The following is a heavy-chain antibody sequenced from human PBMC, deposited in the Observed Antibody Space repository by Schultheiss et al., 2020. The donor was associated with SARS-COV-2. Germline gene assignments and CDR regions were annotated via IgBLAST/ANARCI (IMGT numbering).Heavy chain of an antibody. CDR1: GGSISSGGYY. J-gene: IGHJ4*02. D-gene: IGHD2-21*02. CDR3: ARGSSRGWVVTAIPPLDY. Sequence: SQTLSLTCTVSGGSISSGGYYWSWIRQHPGKGLEWIGYIYYSGSTNYNPSLKSRVTISVDTSKNQFSLKLSSVTAADTAVYYCARGSSRGWVVTAIPPLDYWGQGTLVTVSS. V-gene: IGHV4-61*08. CDR2: IYYSGST.